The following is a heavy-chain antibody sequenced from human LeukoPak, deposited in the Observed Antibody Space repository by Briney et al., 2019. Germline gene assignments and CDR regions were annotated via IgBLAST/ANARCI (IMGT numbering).Heavy chain of an antibody. CDR3: ARGTQVRDVLLWFGENYYYMDV. V-gene: IGHV1-8*03. CDR1: GYTFTSYD. CDR2: MNPNSGNT. Sequence: ASVKVSCKASGYTFTSYDINWVRQATGQGLEWMGWMNPNSGNTGYAQKFQGRVTITRNTSISTAYMELSSLRSEDTAVYYCARGTQVRDVLLWFGENYYYMDVWGKGTTVTVSS. D-gene: IGHD3-10*01. J-gene: IGHJ6*03.